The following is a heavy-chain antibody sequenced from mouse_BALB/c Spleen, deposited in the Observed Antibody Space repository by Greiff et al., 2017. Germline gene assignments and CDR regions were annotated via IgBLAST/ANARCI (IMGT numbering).Heavy chain of an antibody. CDR1: GYSFTSGY. CDR2: ISYSGST. D-gene: IGHD2-1*01. V-gene: IGHV3-8*02. Sequence: EVQLQQSGPSLVKPSQSLSLTCSVSGYSFTSGYMNWIRKCPGNKLEYMGYISYSGSTHYNPSHKSRISIARDTSKSQYYLQLNYVTTEDTATYYSARSVGNPHWYFDDWGEGTTVTVSS. CDR3: ARSVGNPHWYFDD. J-gene: IGHJ1*01.